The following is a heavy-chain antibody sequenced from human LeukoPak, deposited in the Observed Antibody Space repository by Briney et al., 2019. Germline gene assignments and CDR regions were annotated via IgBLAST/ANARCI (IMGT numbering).Heavy chain of an antibody. CDR1: VYTFTSYG. CDR2: ISAYNGNT. CDR3: ARLFVVVVAATPPEL. D-gene: IGHD2-15*01. J-gene: IGHJ4*02. V-gene: IGHV1-18*01. Sequence: ASVKLSCKASVYTFTSYGISWVRQPPGQGLEWMGWISAYNGNTNYVHKIQGRVTMTTDTSTSTAYMELRSLRSDATAVYYCARLFVVVVAATPPELWGQGTLGTVSS.